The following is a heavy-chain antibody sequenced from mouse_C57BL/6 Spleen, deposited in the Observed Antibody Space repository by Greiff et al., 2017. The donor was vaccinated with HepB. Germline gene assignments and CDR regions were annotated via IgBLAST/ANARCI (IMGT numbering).Heavy chain of an antibody. Sequence: VQLKESGPELVKPGASVKMSCKASGYTFTDYNMHWVKQSHGKSLEWIGYINPNNGGTSYNQKFKGKATLTVNKSSSTAYMELRSLTSEDSAVYYCARGDYYYGSSWFAYWGQGTLVTVSA. D-gene: IGHD1-1*01. V-gene: IGHV1-22*01. CDR2: INPNNGGT. CDR1: GYTFTDYN. CDR3: ARGDYYYGSSWFAY. J-gene: IGHJ3*01.